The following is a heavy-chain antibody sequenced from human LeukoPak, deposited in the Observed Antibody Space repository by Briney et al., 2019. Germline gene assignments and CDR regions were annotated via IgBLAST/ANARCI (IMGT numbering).Heavy chain of an antibody. D-gene: IGHD7-27*01. J-gene: IGHJ1*01. CDR2: IYYSGRS. CDR1: GVSVSSGSCY. V-gene: IGHV4-61*01. CDR3: ANWAAPGTRYFQH. Sequence: PSETLSLTCTVSGVSVSSGSCYWNWIRQSPGKGLEWIGYIYYSGRSDYNPSLTSRVTMSIDTSNNQFSLKLSSVTAADTAVYYCANWAAPGTRYFQHWGQGTLVTVSS.